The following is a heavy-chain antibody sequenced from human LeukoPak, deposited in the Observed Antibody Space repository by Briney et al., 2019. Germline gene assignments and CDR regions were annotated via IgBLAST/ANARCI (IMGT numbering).Heavy chain of an antibody. D-gene: IGHD3-10*01. CDR1: GFTFSNYA. J-gene: IGHJ4*02. V-gene: IGHV3-30*04. CDR2: ISYDGSNK. Sequence: GGSLRLSCAASGFTFSNYAMHWVRRAPGKGLEWVAVISYDGSNKYYADSVKGRFTISRDNSKNTLYLQMNSLTAEDTTVYYCARGYYDSGSYYSTYDLWGQGTLVTVSS. CDR3: ARGYYDSGSYYSTYDL.